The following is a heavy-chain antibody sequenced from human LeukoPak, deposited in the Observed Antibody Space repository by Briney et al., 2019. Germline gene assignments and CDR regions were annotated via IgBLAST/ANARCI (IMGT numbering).Heavy chain of an antibody. V-gene: IGHV3-30-3*01. J-gene: IGHJ6*02. CDR3: ERDRLFYFHSPDYRAGYFYAMDV. CDR1: GFTFNTYP. D-gene: IGHD3-22*01. Sequence: GGSLRLSCSASGFTFNTYPMHWVRQSPGKGLEWVAVTSHDESYKFYAESVKGRFTISRDNSNNTLYLQMNTLRPEDTSVYYCERDRLFYFHSPDYRAGYFYAMDVWGQGTTVTVSS. CDR2: TSHDESYK.